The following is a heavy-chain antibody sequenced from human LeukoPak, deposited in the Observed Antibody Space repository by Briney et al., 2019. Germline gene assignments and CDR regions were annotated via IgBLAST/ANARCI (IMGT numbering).Heavy chain of an antibody. Sequence: GGSLRLSCAASGFTFSSYWMSWVRQAPGRGLEWVANIKQDGSEKYYVDSMKGRFTISRDNAKNSLYLQMNSLRAEDTAVYYCASIAASNSDYWGQGTLVTVSS. CDR1: GFTFSSYW. CDR3: ASIAASNSDY. V-gene: IGHV3-7*01. J-gene: IGHJ4*02. D-gene: IGHD6-13*01. CDR2: IKQDGSEK.